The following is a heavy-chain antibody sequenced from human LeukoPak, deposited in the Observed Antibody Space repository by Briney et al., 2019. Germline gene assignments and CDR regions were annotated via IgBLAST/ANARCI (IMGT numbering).Heavy chain of an antibody. D-gene: IGHD3-3*01. Sequence: SETLSLTCAVYGGSFSGYYWSWIRQPPGKGLEWIGEINHSGGTNYNPSLKSRVTISVDTSKNQFSLKLSSVTAADTAVYYCARSFQLYYDFWSGYYSYFQHWGQGTLVTVSS. V-gene: IGHV4-34*01. J-gene: IGHJ1*01. CDR3: ARSFQLYYDFWSGYYSYFQH. CDR1: GGSFSGYY. CDR2: INHSGGT.